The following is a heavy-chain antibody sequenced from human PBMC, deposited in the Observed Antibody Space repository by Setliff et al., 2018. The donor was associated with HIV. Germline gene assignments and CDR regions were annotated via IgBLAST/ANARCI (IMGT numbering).Heavy chain of an antibody. V-gene: IGHV3-23*01. J-gene: IGHJ4*01. Sequence: GGSLRLSCASSGFTFSSYAMTWVRQAPGKGLECVAVISGSGGDTYYADSVKGRFVISREKSKSTLYLQMNSLRAEDTAVYYCAKKTAAYTSGSWLHYWGHGTLVTVSS. CDR1: GFTFSSYA. CDR3: AKKTAAYTSGSWLHY. CDR2: ISGSGGDT. D-gene: IGHD3-10*01.